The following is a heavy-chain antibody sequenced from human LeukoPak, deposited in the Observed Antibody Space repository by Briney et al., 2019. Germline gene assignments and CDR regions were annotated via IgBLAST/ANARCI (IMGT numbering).Heavy chain of an antibody. D-gene: IGHD3-22*01. CDR3: ASRHYYDSSGYSNDAFDI. J-gene: IGHJ3*02. Sequence: PGGSLRLSCAASGFTFSSYWMSWVRQAPGKGLEWVANIKQDGSEKYYVDSVKGRFTISRDNSKNTLYLQMNSLRAEDTAVYYCASRHYYDSSGYSNDAFDIWGQGTMVTVSS. CDR2: IKQDGSEK. CDR1: GFTFSSYW. V-gene: IGHV3-7*01.